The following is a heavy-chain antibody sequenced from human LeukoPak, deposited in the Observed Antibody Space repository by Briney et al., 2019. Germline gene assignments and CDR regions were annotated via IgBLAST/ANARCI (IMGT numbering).Heavy chain of an antibody. CDR1: GGSISSSSYY. CDR3: ARALRGSGSLYYFDY. V-gene: IGHV4-39*01. CDR2: IYYSGST. Sequence: TSSETLSLTCTGSGGSISSSSYYWGWIRQPPGKGLEWIGSIYYSGSTYYNPSLMTRVTISVDTSKNQFSLKLSSVTAADTAVYYCARALRGSGSLYYFDYWGQGTLVSVSS. D-gene: IGHD3-10*01. J-gene: IGHJ4*02.